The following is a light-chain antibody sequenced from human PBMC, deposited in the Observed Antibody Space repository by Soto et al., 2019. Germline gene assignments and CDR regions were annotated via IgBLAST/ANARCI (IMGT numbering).Light chain of an antibody. V-gene: IGKV1-33*01. Sequence: DIQMTQSPSSLSASVGDRVTITCQASQDISNYLNWYQQKPGKAPKLLIYDASNLETGVPSRFSGSGSGTDFTFAISSLQPEDFATYYCQQFNDYPRACGGGTKVDIK. CDR1: QDISNY. CDR2: DAS. CDR3: QQFNDYPRA. J-gene: IGKJ4*01.